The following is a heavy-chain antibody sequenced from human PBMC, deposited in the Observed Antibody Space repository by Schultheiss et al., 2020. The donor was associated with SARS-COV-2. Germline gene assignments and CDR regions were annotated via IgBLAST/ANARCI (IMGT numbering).Heavy chain of an antibody. CDR3: ARDLRDYDSSGSGY. D-gene: IGHD3-22*01. J-gene: IGHJ4*02. CDR2: ISSSSSYI. CDR1: GFTFSSYG. V-gene: IGHV3-21*05. Sequence: GGSLRLSCAASGFTFSSYGMHWVRQAPGKGLEWVSYISSSSSYIYYADSVKGRFTISRDNSKSTLYLQMNSLRAEDTAVYYCARDLRDYDSSGSGYWGQGTLVTVSS.